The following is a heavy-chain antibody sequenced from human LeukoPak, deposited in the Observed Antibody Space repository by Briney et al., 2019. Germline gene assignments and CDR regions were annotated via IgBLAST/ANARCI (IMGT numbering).Heavy chain of an antibody. D-gene: IGHD2-2*02. CDR3: ARSGVVVPAAIPGASDP. Sequence: PSETLSLTCTVSGGSISSGTYYWSWIRQHPGKGLEWIGYIHYSGSTHYNPSLKSRVTISADTSKNRFSLKLSSVTAADTAVYYCARSGVVVPAAIPGASDPWGQGTLVTVSS. CDR1: GGSISSGTYY. J-gene: IGHJ5*02. V-gene: IGHV4-31*03. CDR2: IHYSGST.